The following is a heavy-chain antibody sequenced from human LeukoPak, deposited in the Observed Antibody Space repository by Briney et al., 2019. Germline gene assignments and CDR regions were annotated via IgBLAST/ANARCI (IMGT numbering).Heavy chain of an antibody. D-gene: IGHD3-10*01. J-gene: IGHJ6*03. CDR1: GYTFTGYY. CDR3: ARGVTGIYYYYYMDV. CDR2: INPNSGDT. Sequence: ASVKVSCRASGYTFTGYYMHWVRQAPGQGLEWMGWINPNSGDTNYAQKFQGGVTMTRDTSISTAYMELSRLRSDDTAVYYCARGVTGIYYYYYMDVWGKGTTVTVSS. V-gene: IGHV1-2*02.